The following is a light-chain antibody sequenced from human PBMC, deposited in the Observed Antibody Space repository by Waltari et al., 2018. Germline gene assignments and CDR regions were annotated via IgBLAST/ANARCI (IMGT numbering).Light chain of an antibody. V-gene: IGKV1-5*03. Sequence: IQMTQSPSTLSASIGDRVTITCRASQSISFWLAWYQQKPGKTPKLLIYRASYLQGGVPSRFSGIGSGTEFTLTISDLHPDDFATYYCQRYDSDSSFGGGTKVEMK. CDR3: QRYDSDSS. CDR2: RAS. CDR1: QSISFW. J-gene: IGKJ4*01.